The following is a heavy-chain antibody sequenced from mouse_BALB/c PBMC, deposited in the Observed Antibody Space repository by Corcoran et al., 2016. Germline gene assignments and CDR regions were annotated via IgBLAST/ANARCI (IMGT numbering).Heavy chain of an antibody. CDR3: ARWDWYFNV. CDR2: IDPANGNT. V-gene: IGHV14-3*02. J-gene: IGHJ1*01. CDR1: GFNIKDTY. Sequence: EVQLQQSGAELVKPGASVKLSCTASGFNIKDTYMHWVKQRPEQGLEWIGRIDPANGNTKYDPKFQGKATITADTSSNTAYMQLSSLTSEDTAVYYCARWDWYFNVWGAGTTVTVSS.